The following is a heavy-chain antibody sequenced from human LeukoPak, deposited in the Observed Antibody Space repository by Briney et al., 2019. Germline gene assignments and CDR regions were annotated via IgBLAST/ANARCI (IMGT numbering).Heavy chain of an antibody. V-gene: IGHV4-28*01. CDR3: ARKENVYYYFDY. D-gene: IGHD3-10*01. J-gene: IGHJ4*02. Sequence: SETLSLTCAVSGYSITSSSWWGWIRQPPGKGLEWIGYIYHSGTTYYNPSLQSRVTMSVETSKNQFSLKLSSVTAVDTAVYYCARKENVYYYFDYWGQGTLVTVSS. CDR1: GYSITSSSW. CDR2: IYHSGTT.